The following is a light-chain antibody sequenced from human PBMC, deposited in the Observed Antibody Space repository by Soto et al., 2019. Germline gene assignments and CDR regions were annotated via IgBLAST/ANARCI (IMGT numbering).Light chain of an antibody. V-gene: IGLV2-14*01. J-gene: IGLJ1*01. CDR3: SSYSSSSALRV. CDR2: DVN. CDR1: SSEVGGYNY. Sequence: QSALTQPASVSGSPGQSITISCTGTSSEVGGYNYVSWYQQHPGQAPKLMTYDVNNRPSGVSNRFSGSTSGNTASLTISGLQAEDKADDSCSSYSSSSALRVFGTGTKGTVL.